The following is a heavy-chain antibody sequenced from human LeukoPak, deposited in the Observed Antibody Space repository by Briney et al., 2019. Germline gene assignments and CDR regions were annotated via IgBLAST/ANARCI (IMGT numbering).Heavy chain of an antibody. Sequence: ASVKVSCKASGYTFTSYYMHWVRQAPGQGLEWMGIINPSGGSTSYAQKFQGRVTMTRDTSTSTVYMELSSLRSEDTAVYYCARAHCSSTSCYDGMDVWGQGTTVTVSS. CDR2: INPSGGST. CDR3: ARAHCSSTSCYDGMDV. CDR1: GYTFTSYY. D-gene: IGHD2-2*01. V-gene: IGHV1-46*01. J-gene: IGHJ6*02.